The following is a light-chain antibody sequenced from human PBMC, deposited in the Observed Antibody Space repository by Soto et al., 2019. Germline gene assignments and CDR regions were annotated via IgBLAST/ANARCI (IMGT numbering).Light chain of an antibody. Sequence: QAASTVSGNKIYSVTVSCRASQDIGSWFAWYQQKPGKVPKLLIYAASILQSGVPSRFSGSGSGTDFTLTINKLQPEDFATYYCQQDKSCPVCFGELARLDIK. CDR2: AAS. V-gene: IGKV1D-12*01. J-gene: IGKJ5*01. CDR1: QDIGSW. CDR3: QQDKSCPVC.